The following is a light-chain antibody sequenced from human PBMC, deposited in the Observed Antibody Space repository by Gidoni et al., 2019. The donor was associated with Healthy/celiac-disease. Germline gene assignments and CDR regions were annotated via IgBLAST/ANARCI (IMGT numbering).Light chain of an antibody. CDR3: QQYYSTNT. J-gene: IGKJ2*01. Sequence: DIVMTQSPDSLAGSRGERATINCKASQSVLYSSNNKNYLAWYQQKPGQPPKLLIYWASTRESGVPDRFSGSGSGTDFTLTISSLQAEDVAVYYCQQYYSTNTFGQXTKLEIK. CDR1: QSVLYSSNNKNY. CDR2: WAS. V-gene: IGKV4-1*01.